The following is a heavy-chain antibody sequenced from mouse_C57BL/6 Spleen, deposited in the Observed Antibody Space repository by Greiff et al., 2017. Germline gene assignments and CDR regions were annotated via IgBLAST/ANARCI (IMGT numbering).Heavy chain of an antibody. V-gene: IGHV1-55*01. J-gene: IGHJ4*01. CDR3: ARWETYAYYSPYYAMDY. Sequence: QVQLQQSGAELVKPGASVKMSCKASGYTFTSYWITWVKQRPGQGLEWIGDIYPGSGSTNYNEKFKSKATLTVDTSSSTAYMQLSSLTSEDSAVYYCARWETYAYYSPYYAMDYWGQGTSVTVSS. CDR2: IYPGSGST. D-gene: IGHD2-12*01. CDR1: GYTFTSYW.